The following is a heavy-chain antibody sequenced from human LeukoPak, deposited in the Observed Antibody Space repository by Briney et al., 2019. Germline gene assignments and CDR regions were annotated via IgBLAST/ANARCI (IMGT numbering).Heavy chain of an antibody. CDR1: GDSISSYY. V-gene: IGHV4-59*01. CDR3: ARRQGRARGTDY. D-gene: IGHD1-26*01. CDR2: IYYSGST. Sequence: SETLSLTCTVSGDSISSYYWSWIRQPPGKGLEWIGYIYYSGSTNYNPSLKSRVTISVDTSKNQFSLKLSSVTAADTAVYYCARRQGRARGTDYWGQGTLVTVSS. J-gene: IGHJ4*02.